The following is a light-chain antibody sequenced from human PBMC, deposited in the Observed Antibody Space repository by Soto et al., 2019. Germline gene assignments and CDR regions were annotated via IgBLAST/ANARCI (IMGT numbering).Light chain of an antibody. Sequence: DIQMTQSPSTLSASVGDRVTITCRASQSISSWLAWYQQKPGKAPKLLMYDASSLDSGVPSRFSGSGSGTEFTLTISSLQPDDFATYYYQQYNGDPWTFGQGTKVDIK. V-gene: IGKV1-5*01. CDR1: QSISSW. J-gene: IGKJ1*01. CDR3: QQYNGDPWT. CDR2: DAS.